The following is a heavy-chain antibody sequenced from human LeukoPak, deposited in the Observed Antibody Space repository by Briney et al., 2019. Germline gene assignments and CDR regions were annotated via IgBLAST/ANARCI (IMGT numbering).Heavy chain of an antibody. CDR1: GFSFCSDG. CDR2: ISGGGGST. D-gene: IGHD3-9*01. V-gene: IGHV3-23*01. J-gene: IGHJ4*02. Sequence: GGGPRLSCAGPGFSFCSDGMRGGRPGPGEGGGGGSGISGGGGSTYYADSVKGRFTISRDNSKNTLYLQMNSLRAEDTAVYYCAKADYDILTGFDYWGQGTLVTVSS. CDR3: AKADYDILTGFDY.